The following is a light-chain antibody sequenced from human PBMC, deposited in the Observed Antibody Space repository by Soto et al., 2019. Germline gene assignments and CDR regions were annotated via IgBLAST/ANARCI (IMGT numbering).Light chain of an antibody. CDR3: QPYNSYPIT. V-gene: IGKV1-5*03. CDR2: KAS. CDR1: QSISPW. J-gene: IGKJ5*01. Sequence: DIQMTQSPSTLSASVGDRVTITCRASQSISPWLAWYQQKPGKAPKLLIYKASSVESGVPSRFSGCGSGTEFTITISSLLPEDFATYDCQPYNSYPITFGHGTRLEIK.